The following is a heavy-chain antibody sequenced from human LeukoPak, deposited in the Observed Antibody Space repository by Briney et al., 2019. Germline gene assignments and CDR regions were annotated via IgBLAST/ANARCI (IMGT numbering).Heavy chain of an antibody. V-gene: IGHV4-34*01. Sequence: SETLSLTCAVYGGSFSGYYWSWIRQPPGKGLDWIGEINHSGSTNYNPSLKSRVTISVDTSKNQFSLKLSSVTAADTAVYYCARESFSSGWYLPRPYYFDYWGQGTLVTVSS. CDR3: ARESFSSGWYLPRPYYFDY. D-gene: IGHD6-19*01. CDR1: GGSFSGYY. J-gene: IGHJ4*02. CDR2: INHSGST.